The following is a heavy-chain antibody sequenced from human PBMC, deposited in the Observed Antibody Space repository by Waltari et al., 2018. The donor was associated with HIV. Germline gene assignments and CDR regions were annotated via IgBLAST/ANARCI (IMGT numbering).Heavy chain of an antibody. CDR2: IYYTGST. D-gene: IGHD6-19*01. Sequence: QVQLQESGPGLVKPSETLSLICTVSGGSIRNYYWGWIRQPPGKGLEWIGYIYYTGSTDYNPSLKSRVTISVDTSKNQFSLKLTSVTAADTAQYYCARYSSAWTGFDYWGQGTLVTVSS. J-gene: IGHJ4*02. CDR3: ARYSSAWTGFDY. V-gene: IGHV4-59*01. CDR1: GGSIRNYY.